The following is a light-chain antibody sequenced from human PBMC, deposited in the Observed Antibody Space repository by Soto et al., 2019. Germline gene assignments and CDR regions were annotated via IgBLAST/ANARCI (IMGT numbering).Light chain of an antibody. CDR3: QQYVNSPLT. Sequence: EIVLTQSPGTLSLSPGERATLSCRASQSVSSSFLAWYQQRPGQAPRLLIYGASSRATGIPDRFTGSVYDKEFNLTVSRLEPEDFAIYSCQQYVNSPLTCGQETRLEIK. CDR2: GAS. J-gene: IGKJ5*01. V-gene: IGKV3-20*01. CDR1: QSVSSSF.